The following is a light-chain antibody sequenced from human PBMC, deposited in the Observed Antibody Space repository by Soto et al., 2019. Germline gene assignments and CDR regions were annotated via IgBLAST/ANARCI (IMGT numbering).Light chain of an antibody. CDR1: QHVSSN. CDR2: RAS. J-gene: IGKJ2*01. CDR3: QQYNNWPYT. Sequence: EIVMTQSPATLSVSPGGSATLSCRASQHVSSNFAWYRQKPGQAPTLLIYRASTRATGIPARFSGSGSGTESALTISSLQSEDFAVYYCQQYNNWPYTFGQGNKVEIK. V-gene: IGKV3-15*01.